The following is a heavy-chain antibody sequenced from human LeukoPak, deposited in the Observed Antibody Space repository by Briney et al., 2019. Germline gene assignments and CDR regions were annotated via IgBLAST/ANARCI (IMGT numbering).Heavy chain of an antibody. V-gene: IGHV4-34*01. D-gene: IGHD5-24*01. CDR1: GGSFSGYY. J-gene: IGHJ4*02. CDR2: INHSGST. CDR3: ARGRDPY. Sequence: SETLSLTCAVYGGSFSGYYWTWIRQPPGRGLEWIGEINHSGSTNYNPSLKSRVTISVDTSKSQFSLKLNSVTAADTSMYYCARGRDPYWGQGTLVTVSS.